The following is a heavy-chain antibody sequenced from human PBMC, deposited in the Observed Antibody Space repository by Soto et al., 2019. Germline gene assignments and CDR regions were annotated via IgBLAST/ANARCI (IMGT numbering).Heavy chain of an antibody. V-gene: IGHV1-69*06. CDR1: GGTFSSYA. CDR3: ARDLIHYSSSSLWFAH. D-gene: IGHD6-6*01. CDR2: IIPIFGTA. Sequence: QVQLVQSGAEVKKPGSSVKVSCKASGGTFSSYAISWVRQAPGQGLEWMGGIIPIFGTANYAQKFQGRVTITADKSTSTAYMELSSLRSEATAVYYCARDLIHYSSSSLWFAHWGQGTLVTVSS. J-gene: IGHJ5*02.